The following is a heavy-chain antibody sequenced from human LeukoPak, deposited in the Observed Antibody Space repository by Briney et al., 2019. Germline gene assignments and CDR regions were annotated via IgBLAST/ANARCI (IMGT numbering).Heavy chain of an antibody. CDR1: GYTFTSYG. J-gene: IGHJ4*02. V-gene: IGHV1-18*01. D-gene: IGHD1-1*01. CDR2: ISAYNGNT. CDR3: ARDWRQINTGSFDY. Sequence: GASVKVSCKASGYTFTSYGISWVRQAPGQGLERMGWISAYNGNTNYAQKLQGRVTMTTDTSTSTAYMELRSLRSDDTAVYYCARDWRQINTGSFDYWGQGTLVTVSS.